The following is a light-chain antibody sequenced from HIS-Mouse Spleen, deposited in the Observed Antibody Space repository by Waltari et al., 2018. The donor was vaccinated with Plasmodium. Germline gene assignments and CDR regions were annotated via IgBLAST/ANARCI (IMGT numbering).Light chain of an antibody. CDR2: EDT. Sequence: SYELTQPPSVSVSPGRTASITCSGDKLGYKYACWYQQQPGQSPVLVIYEDTKRPSGSPARFSGANSGTTATLTISGTQAMDEADYYCQAWDSSTVVFGGGTKLTVL. V-gene: IGLV3-1*01. J-gene: IGLJ2*01. CDR1: KLGYKY. CDR3: QAWDSSTVV.